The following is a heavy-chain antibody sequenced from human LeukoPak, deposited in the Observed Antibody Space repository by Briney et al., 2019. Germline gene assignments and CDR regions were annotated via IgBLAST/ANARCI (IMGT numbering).Heavy chain of an antibody. D-gene: IGHD3-10*02. Sequence: SETLSLTCTVSSGSVKSYYWSWIRQSAGKGLEWLGRIYDSGSTNHNPYLKRRVRMSIDTSKNQFYLNVTSVTDADTAVYYCAREGKWSGSFYYYMDVWGKGTPVTVSS. CDR1: SGSVKSYY. V-gene: IGHV4-4*07. CDR2: IYDSGST. CDR3: AREGKWSGSFYYYMDV. J-gene: IGHJ6*03.